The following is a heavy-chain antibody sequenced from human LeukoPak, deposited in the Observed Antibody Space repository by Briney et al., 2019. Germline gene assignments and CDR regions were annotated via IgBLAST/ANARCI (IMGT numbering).Heavy chain of an antibody. V-gene: IGHV1-69*05. CDR3: ARDRIQLWLRYYYYYMDV. D-gene: IGHD5-18*01. CDR2: IIPIFGTT. J-gene: IGHJ6*03. Sequence: GASVKVSCKASGGTFSSYAISWVRQAPGQGLGWMGRIIPIFGTTNYAQKFQGRVTITTDGSTSTAYMELCSLRSEDTAVYYCARDRIQLWLRYYYYYMDVWGKGTTVTVSS. CDR1: GGTFSSYA.